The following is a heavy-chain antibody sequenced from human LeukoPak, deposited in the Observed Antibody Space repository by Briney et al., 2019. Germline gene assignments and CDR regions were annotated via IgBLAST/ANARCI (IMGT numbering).Heavy chain of an antibody. CDR3: AKSLYGGCDY. Sequence: GGSLRLSCAASGFSFSTYAMSRVRQAPGKGLEWVSGVNGNGGSTSYADSVKGRFTIFRDNSKNTVYLQMNSLRVEDTAVYYCAKSLYGGCDYWGQGTVVTVSS. V-gene: IGHV3-23*01. CDR2: VNGNGGST. CDR1: GFSFSTYA. D-gene: IGHD3-16*02. J-gene: IGHJ4*02.